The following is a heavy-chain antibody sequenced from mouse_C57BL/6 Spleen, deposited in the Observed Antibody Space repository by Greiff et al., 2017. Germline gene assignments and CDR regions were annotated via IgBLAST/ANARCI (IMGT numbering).Heavy chain of an antibody. D-gene: IGHD2-4*01. CDR1: GFTFSSYA. Sequence: EVQRVESGGGLVKPGGSLKISCAASGFTFSSYAMSWVRQTPEKRLEWVATISDGGSYTYYPDNVKGRYTISRDNAKNNLYLQMSHLKSEDTAMYYLARERGSIYYDDDEDAMDYWGQATSVTVSS. CDR3: ARERGSIYYDDDEDAMDY. V-gene: IGHV5-4*01. CDR2: ISDGGSYT. J-gene: IGHJ4*01.